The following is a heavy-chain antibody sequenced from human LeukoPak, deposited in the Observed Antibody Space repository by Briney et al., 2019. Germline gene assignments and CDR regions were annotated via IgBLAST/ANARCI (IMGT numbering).Heavy chain of an antibody. V-gene: IGHV4-31*03. Sequence: PSETMSPTSTVAGGSISSGGYYWSWIREHPGKGLEWIGYIDYSGSTYYIPSLKSRVTISVDTPQNQFSLKLSYVTGAGTAVYYGASSSVRGVTFFQHWGQGTLVTVPS. CDR3: ASSSVRGVTFFQH. CDR1: GGSISSGGYY. D-gene: IGHD3-10*01. CDR2: IDYSGST. J-gene: IGHJ1*01.